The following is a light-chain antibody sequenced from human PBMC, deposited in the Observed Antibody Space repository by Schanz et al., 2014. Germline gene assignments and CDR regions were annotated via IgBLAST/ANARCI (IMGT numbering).Light chain of an antibody. V-gene: IGLV2-8*01. CDR1: SSDVGGHNY. J-gene: IGLJ3*02. CDR3: CSYAGSSSGV. Sequence: QSALTQPPSASGSPGQSVTISCTGTSSDVGGHNYVSWYQQHPGKSPKLMISEVNKRPSGVPDRFSGSKSGNTASLTVSGLQAEDEADYYCCSYAGSSSGVFGGGTKLTVL. CDR2: EVN.